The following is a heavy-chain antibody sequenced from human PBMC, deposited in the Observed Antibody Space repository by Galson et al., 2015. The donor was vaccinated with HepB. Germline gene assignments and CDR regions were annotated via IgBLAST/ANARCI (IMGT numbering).Heavy chain of an antibody. CDR3: AREGRVGSYYYDSSGYYY. CDR1: GFTFSSYS. D-gene: IGHD3-22*01. CDR2: ISSSSSTI. V-gene: IGHV3-48*04. J-gene: IGHJ4*02. Sequence: SLRLSCAASGFTFSSYSMNWVRQAPGKGLEWVSYISSSSSTIYYADSVKGRFTISRDNAKNSLYLQMNSLRAEDTAVYYCAREGRVGSYYYDSSGYYYWGQGTLVTVSS.